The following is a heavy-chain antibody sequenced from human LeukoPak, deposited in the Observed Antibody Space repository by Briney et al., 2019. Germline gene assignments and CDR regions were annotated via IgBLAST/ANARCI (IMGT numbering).Heavy chain of an antibody. V-gene: IGHV3-23*01. Sequence: GGSLRLSCAASRFTFSSYAMSWVRQAPGRGLEWVSTIGGTGDKTYYADSVKGRFTISRDNSMDTLYLQMNSLKAEDTAVYYCAKDPVVYHGGSGWHYFDCWGQGTLVTVSS. CDR3: AKDPVVYHGGSGWHYFDC. CDR2: IGGTGDKT. D-gene: IGHD6-19*01. J-gene: IGHJ4*02. CDR1: RFTFSSYA.